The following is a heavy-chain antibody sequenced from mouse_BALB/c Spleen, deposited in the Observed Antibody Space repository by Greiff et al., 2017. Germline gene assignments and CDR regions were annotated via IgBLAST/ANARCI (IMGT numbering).Heavy chain of an antibody. CDR1: GFSLTSYG. Sequence: QVQLKESGPGLVQPSQSLSITCTVSGFSLTSYGVHWVRQSPGKGLEWLGVIWSGGSTDYNAAFISRLSISKDNSKSQVFFKMNSLQANDTAIYYCARSHYYGSSPWFAYWGQGTLVTVAA. CDR3: ARSHYYGSSPWFAY. J-gene: IGHJ3*01. V-gene: IGHV2-2*02. CDR2: IWSGGST. D-gene: IGHD1-1*01.